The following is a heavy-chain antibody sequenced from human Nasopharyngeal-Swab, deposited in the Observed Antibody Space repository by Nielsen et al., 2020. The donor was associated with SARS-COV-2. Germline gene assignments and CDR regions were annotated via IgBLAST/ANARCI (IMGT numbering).Heavy chain of an antibody. CDR1: GGSVSTSTYF. D-gene: IGHD1-26*01. V-gene: IGHV4-39*01. CDR2: VYYSGST. J-gene: IGHJ4*02. CDR3: ARGYGSFPYYFDH. Sequence: GSLRLSCPVSGGSVSTSTYFWGWIRQPPGKGLEWIGTVYYSGSTYYNPSLKSRVTISVDTSTNQFSLKLNSVTATDTAVYYCARGYGSFPYYFDHWGQGTLVTVSS.